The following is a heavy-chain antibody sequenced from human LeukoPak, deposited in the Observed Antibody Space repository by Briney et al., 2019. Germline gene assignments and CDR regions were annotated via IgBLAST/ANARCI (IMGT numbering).Heavy chain of an antibody. D-gene: IGHD3-22*01. V-gene: IGHV1-69*06. J-gene: IGHJ4*02. CDR2: IIPIFGTA. Sequence: SVKVSCKASGGTFSSYAISWVRQAPGQGLEWMGGIIPIFGTANYAQKFQGRVTITADKSTSTAYMELSSLRSEDTAVYYCARPQGDYYDSSGPFDYWGQGTLVTVSS. CDR3: ARPQGDYYDSSGPFDY. CDR1: GGTFSSYA.